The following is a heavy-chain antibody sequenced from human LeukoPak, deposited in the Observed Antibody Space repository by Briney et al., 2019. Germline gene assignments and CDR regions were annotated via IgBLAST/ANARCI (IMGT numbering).Heavy chain of an antibody. V-gene: IGHV1-2*02. CDR2: INPNSGGT. CDR1: GYTFTGYY. D-gene: IGHD6-6*01. Sequence: ASVKVSCKASGYTFTGYYMHWVRQAPGQGLEWMGWINPNSGGTNYAEKFQGRVTMTRDTSISTAYMELSRLRSDDTAVYYCARDLIGSSNYYYYYYYMDVWGKGTTVTVSS. CDR3: ARDLIGSSNYYYYYYYMDV. J-gene: IGHJ6*03.